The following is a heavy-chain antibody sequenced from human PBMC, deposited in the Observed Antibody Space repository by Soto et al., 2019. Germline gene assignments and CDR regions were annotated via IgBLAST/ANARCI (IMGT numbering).Heavy chain of an antibody. CDR2: MNPNSGNT. V-gene: IGHV1-8*01. Sequence: QVQLVQSGAEVKKPGASVKVSCKASGYTFTSYDINWVRQATGQGLEWMRWMNPNSGNTGYAQKFQGRVTMTRNTSISTAYMELSSLRSEDTAVYYCARVGYSYASSGYYLSFDYWGQGTLVTVSS. CDR1: GYTFTSYD. D-gene: IGHD3-22*01. J-gene: IGHJ4*02. CDR3: ARVGYSYASSGYYLSFDY.